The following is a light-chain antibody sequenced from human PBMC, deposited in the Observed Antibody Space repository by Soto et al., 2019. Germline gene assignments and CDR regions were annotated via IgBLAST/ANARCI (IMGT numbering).Light chain of an antibody. J-gene: IGKJ1*01. V-gene: IGKV1-5*03. CDR1: QSVSFW. Sequence: DIQMTQSPSTLSASVGDRVTITCRASQSVSFWLAWYQQKPGKAPNLLIYKASNLESGVPSRFSGGGFGTEFTLTISSLQPDDFATYYCQQYNTYWTFGQGTKVDI. CDR2: KAS. CDR3: QQYNTYWT.